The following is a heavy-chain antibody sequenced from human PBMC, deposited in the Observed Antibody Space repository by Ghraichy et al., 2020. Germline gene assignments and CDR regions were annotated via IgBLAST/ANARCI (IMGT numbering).Heavy chain of an antibody. CDR2: ISAYNGNT. J-gene: IGHJ3*02. CDR3: ARDVYADFWSGPDAFDI. CDR1: GYTFTSYG. Sequence: ASVKVSCKASGYTFTSYGISWVRQAPGQGLEWMGWISAYNGNTNYAQKLQGRVTMTTDTSTSTAYMELRSLRSDDTAVYYCARDVYADFWSGPDAFDIWGQGTMVTVSS. V-gene: IGHV1-18*04. D-gene: IGHD3-3*01.